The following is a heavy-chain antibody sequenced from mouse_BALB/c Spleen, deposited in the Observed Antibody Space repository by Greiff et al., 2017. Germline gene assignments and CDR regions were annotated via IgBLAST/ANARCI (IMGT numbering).Heavy chain of an antibody. J-gene: IGHJ3*01. CDR2: IYPYNGGT. Sequence: VQLQQSGPELVKPGASVKISCKASGYTFTDYNMHWVKQSHGKSLEWIGYIYPYNGGTGYNQKFKSKATLTVDNSSSTAYMELRSLTSEDSAVYYCARARAYYGSSYVAYWGQGTLVTVSA. CDR3: ARARAYYGSSYVAY. V-gene: IGHV1S29*02. D-gene: IGHD1-1*01. CDR1: GYTFTDYN.